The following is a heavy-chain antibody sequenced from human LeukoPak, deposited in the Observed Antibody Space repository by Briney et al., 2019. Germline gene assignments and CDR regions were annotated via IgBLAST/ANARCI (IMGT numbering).Heavy chain of an antibody. CDR1: GAPISRFY. CDR3: VQTTGCPGFDY. V-gene: IGHV4-4*09. CDR2: IYNGVPT. D-gene: IGHD1-14*01. Sequence: SETLSLTCTAAGAPISRFYWNWVRQPPGKGLEWIGNIYNGVPTFFNPSLKSRVTLSVDTSKTQFSLQLASVTAADTAVYYCVQTTGCPGFDYWGQGIPVTVSS. J-gene: IGHJ4*02.